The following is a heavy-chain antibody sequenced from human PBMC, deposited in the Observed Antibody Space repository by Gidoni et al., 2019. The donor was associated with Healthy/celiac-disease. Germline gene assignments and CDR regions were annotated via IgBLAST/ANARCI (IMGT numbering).Heavy chain of an antibody. CDR2: ISYDGSNK. Sequence: QVQLVESGGGVVQPGRSLRLSCAASGFTFISYAMHWVRQAPGKGLEWVAVISYDGSNKYYADSVKGRFTISRDNSKNTLYLQMNSLRAEDTAVYYCARDGIAYCGGDCYSPFDYWGQGTLVTVSS. V-gene: IGHV3-30*04. CDR1: GFTFISYA. D-gene: IGHD2-21*01. J-gene: IGHJ4*02. CDR3: ARDGIAYCGGDCYSPFDY.